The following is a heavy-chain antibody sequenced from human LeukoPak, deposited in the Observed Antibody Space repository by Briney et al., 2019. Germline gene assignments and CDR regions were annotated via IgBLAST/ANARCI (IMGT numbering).Heavy chain of an antibody. V-gene: IGHV1-46*01. D-gene: IGHD3-22*01. J-gene: IGHJ4*02. Sequence: ASVKVSCKASGYTFTSYYIHWVRQAPGQGLEWMGIINPNSGTTSYAQKFQGRVTMTRNTSISTAYMELSSLRSEDTAVYYCARGPHYYDSSGYYHYDYWGQGTLVTVSS. CDR1: GYTFTSYY. CDR2: INPNSGTT. CDR3: ARGPHYYDSSGYYHYDY.